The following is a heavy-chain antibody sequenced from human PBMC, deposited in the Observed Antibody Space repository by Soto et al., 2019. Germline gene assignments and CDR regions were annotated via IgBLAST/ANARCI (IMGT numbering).Heavy chain of an antibody. CDR1: GFTLSSYG. CDR2: ISYEGSKK. CDR3: AKGRRYDFWSGPYAGDYLSPEIDY. J-gene: IGHJ4*02. V-gene: IGHV3-30*18. Sequence: GGSLRLSCAASGFTLSSYGMHWVRQAPGKGLEWVAVISYEGSKKYYVDSVKGRFTISRDNSNNTLYLQMDSLGAEDSAVYYCAKGRRYDFWSGPYAGDYLSPEIDYWGQGTLVTVSS. D-gene: IGHD3-3*01.